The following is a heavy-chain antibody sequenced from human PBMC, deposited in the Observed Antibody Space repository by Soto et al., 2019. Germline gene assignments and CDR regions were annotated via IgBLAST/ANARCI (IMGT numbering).Heavy chain of an antibody. J-gene: IGHJ4*02. D-gene: IGHD6-13*01. Sequence: GGSLRLSCAASGFTFSSYWMHWVRQAPGKGLVWVSRMNSDGSSITYAESVKGRFTNSRDSAKNTMYLQVHSLRAEDTAVYYCAREIATTGLYYFDYWGQGTLVTVSS. CDR3: AREIATTGLYYFDY. CDR2: MNSDGSSI. V-gene: IGHV3-74*01. CDR1: GFTFSSYW.